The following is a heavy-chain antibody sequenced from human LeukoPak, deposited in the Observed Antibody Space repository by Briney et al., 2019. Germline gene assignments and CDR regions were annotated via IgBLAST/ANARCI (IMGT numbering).Heavy chain of an antibody. CDR3: ARVVGIVVVPAAITNDAFDI. V-gene: IGHV4-34*01. CDR2: INHSGST. Sequence: SETLSLTCAVYGGSFRGYYWSWIRQPPGKGLEWVGEINHSGSTNYNPSLKSRVTISVDTSKNQFSLKLSSVTAADTAVYYCARVVGIVVVPAAITNDAFDIWGQGTMVTVSS. J-gene: IGHJ3*02. CDR1: GGSFRGYY. D-gene: IGHD2-2*02.